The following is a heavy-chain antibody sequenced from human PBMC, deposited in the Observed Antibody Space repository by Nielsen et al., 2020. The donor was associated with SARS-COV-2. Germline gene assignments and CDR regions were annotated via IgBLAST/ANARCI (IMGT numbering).Heavy chain of an antibody. CDR1: GFTFSDYY. CDR3: ARDNWGRMDV. V-gene: IGHV3-66*01. CDR2: IYSDGSA. D-gene: IGHD7-27*01. J-gene: IGHJ6*02. Sequence: GESLKISCAASGFTFSDYYMSWVRQAAGKGLEWVSVIYSDGSASYADSVKGRFTISRDNFKNMLFLQMNSLRAEDTAVYYCARDNWGRMDVWGQGTTVTVSS.